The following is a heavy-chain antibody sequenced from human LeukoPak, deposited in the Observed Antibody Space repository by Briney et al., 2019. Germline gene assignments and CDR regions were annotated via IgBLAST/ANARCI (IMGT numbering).Heavy chain of an antibody. V-gene: IGHV4-4*07. J-gene: IGHJ6*02. Sequence: SETLSLTCTVSGGSISSYYWSWIRQPAGKGLEWIGRIYTSGSTNYNPSLKSRVTMSVDTSKNQFSLKLSSVTAADTAVYYCARDLRTGTPYYHYYYGMDVWGQGTTVTVSS. CDR1: GGSISSYY. CDR3: ARDLRTGTPYYHYYYGMDV. D-gene: IGHD1-1*01. CDR2: IYTSGST.